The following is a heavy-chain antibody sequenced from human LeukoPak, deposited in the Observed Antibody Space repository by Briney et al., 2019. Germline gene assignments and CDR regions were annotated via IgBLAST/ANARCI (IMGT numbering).Heavy chain of an antibody. Sequence: PGGSLRLSCAASGFTFSDYYMSWIRQAPGKGLEWVSYISSSGSTIYYADSVKGRFTISRDNAKKSLYLQMNSLRAEDTALYYCARDFITGTTRGGWFDPWGQGTLVTVSS. J-gene: IGHJ5*02. D-gene: IGHD1-20*01. CDR3: ARDFITGTTRGGWFDP. V-gene: IGHV3-11*04. CDR2: ISSSGSTI. CDR1: GFTFSDYY.